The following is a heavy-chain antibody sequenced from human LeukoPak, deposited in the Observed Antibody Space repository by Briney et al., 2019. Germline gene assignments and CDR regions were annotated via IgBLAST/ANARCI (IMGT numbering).Heavy chain of an antibody. V-gene: IGHV3-48*02. CDR2: INSGSYTI. CDR1: GFRLCSYS. CDR3: ARVLLERPGIDSFDM. J-gene: IGHJ3*02. Sequence: GGSLRLTCVAFGFRLCSYSMDWVRQAPGKGLEWVSHINSGSYTIYYADSVKGRFTISRDNAGNSLYLQMNSLRDEDTAVYYCARVLLERPGIDSFDMWGQGTMVTVSS. D-gene: IGHD1-1*01.